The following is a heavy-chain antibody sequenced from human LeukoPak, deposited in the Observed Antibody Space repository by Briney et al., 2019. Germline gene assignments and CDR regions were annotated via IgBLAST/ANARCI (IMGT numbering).Heavy chain of an antibody. CDR2: IRRDGSEK. J-gene: IGHJ4*02. Sequence: GGSLRLSCAASGFTFSSYGMQWVRQAPGKGLECVAFIRRDGSEKFYVDSVKGRFTISRDNSKNTPFLQMNNLRNEDTAVYYCANRPTSTEAYWGQGTLVTVSS. CDR1: GFTFSSYG. CDR3: ANRPTSTEAY. V-gene: IGHV3-30*02.